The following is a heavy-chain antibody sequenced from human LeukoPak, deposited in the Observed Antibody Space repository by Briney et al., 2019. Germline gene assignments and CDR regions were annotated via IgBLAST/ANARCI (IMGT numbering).Heavy chain of an antibody. J-gene: IGHJ6*02. CDR1: GFTFSSYG. V-gene: IGHV3-33*01. CDR2: IWYDGSNK. CDR3: ARASVAVPAGEDYYYYYGMDV. Sequence: GGSLRLSCAASGFTFSSYGMHWVRQAPGKGLEWVAVIWYDGSNKYYADSVKGRFTISRDNSKNTLYLQMNSLRAEDTAVYYCARASVAVPAGEDYYYYYGMDVWGQGTTVTVSS. D-gene: IGHD2-2*01.